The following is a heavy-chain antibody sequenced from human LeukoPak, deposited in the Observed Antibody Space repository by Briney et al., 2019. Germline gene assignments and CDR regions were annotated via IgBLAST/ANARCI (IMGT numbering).Heavy chain of an antibody. J-gene: IGHJ4*02. Sequence: GRSLRLSCAASGFTFSSYAMHWVRQAPGEGLEWVGVISYDGSNKYYADSVKGRFTISRDNSKNTLYLQMNSLRAEDTAVYYCAREEAFYSGSYYFDYWGQGTLVTVSS. V-gene: IGHV3-30*04. CDR2: ISYDGSNK. D-gene: IGHD1-26*01. CDR1: GFTFSSYA. CDR3: AREEAFYSGSYYFDY.